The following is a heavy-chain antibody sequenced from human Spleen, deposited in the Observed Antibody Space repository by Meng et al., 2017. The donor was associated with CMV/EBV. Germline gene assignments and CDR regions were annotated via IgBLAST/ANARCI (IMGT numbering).Heavy chain of an antibody. Sequence: ASVKVSCKASGYTFIAYYIHWVRQAPGQGLEWMGWISAYNGNTNYAQKLQGRVTMTTDTSTSTAYMELRSLRSEDTAVYYCAREGEASGYDSSAFDIWGQGTMVTVSS. J-gene: IGHJ3*02. CDR1: GYTFIAYY. CDR3: AREGEASGYDSSAFDI. V-gene: IGHV1-18*04. CDR2: ISAYNGNT. D-gene: IGHD5-12*01.